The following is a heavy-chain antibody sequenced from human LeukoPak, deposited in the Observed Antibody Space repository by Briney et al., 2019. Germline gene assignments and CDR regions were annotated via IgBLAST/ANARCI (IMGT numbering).Heavy chain of an antibody. Sequence: GAAATVSCKASGYPFDNFGLTWVRQAPGQGLEWRGWISANNGNTHYAQKFRGRLTMTTDTSTTTAYLELRSLKSDDTAVYYCARDRLGGDLTGESLYWGQGTLVTVPS. CDR2: ISANNGNT. CDR3: ARDRLGGDLTGESLY. J-gene: IGHJ4*02. V-gene: IGHV1-18*01. CDR1: GYPFDNFG. D-gene: IGHD4-17*01.